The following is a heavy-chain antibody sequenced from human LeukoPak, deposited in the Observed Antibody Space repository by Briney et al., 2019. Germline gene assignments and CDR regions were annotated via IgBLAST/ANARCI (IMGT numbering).Heavy chain of an antibody. D-gene: IGHD1-7*01. J-gene: IGHJ4*02. V-gene: IGHV3-11*04. CDR1: GFIFSDYY. Sequence: GGSLRLSCAASGFIFSDYYLTWIRQAPAPGLEWVGYISSSGSAIYYGDSVKGRFTISRDNAKNSLYLQMDSLRAEDTAVYYCATDLTGTTYDYWGQGSLVTVSS. CDR2: ISSSGSAI. CDR3: ATDLTGTTYDY.